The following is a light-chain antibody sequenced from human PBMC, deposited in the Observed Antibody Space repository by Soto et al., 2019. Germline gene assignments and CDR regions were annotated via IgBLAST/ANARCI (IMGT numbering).Light chain of an antibody. Sequence: QSVLTQLPSASGTPGQRVTISCSGSSSNIGSNTVNWYQQLPGTAPKLLIYSNNQRPSGVPDRFSGSKSGTSASLAISGLQSEDEADSYCAAWDDSLNGQVFGTGTKVTVL. CDR1: SSNIGSNT. CDR3: AAWDDSLNGQV. V-gene: IGLV1-44*01. CDR2: SNN. J-gene: IGLJ1*01.